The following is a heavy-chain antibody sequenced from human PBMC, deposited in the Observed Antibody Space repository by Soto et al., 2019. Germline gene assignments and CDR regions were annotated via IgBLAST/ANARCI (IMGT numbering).Heavy chain of an antibody. V-gene: IGHV4-34*01. CDR1: GGSFSGYY. Sequence: SETLSLTCAVYGGSFSGYYWSWIRQPPGKGLEWIGEINHSGSTNYNPSLKSRVTISVDTSKNQFSLKLSSVTAADTAVYYCARAPCFYDILTGYYIFWFDPWGQGTLVTVSS. D-gene: IGHD3-9*01. CDR3: ARAPCFYDILTGYYIFWFDP. CDR2: INHSGST. J-gene: IGHJ5*02.